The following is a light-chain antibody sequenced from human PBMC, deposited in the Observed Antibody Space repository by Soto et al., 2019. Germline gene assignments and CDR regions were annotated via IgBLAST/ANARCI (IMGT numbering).Light chain of an antibody. CDR1: QSLSSSY. CDR2: NAS. J-gene: IGKJ1*01. V-gene: IGKV3-20*01. CDR3: QRYDSSSRT. Sequence: ENVLTQSPCTLSLSPGERATLSCRASQSLSSSYLAWYQQKPGQPPKLLIYNASKRATDIPDRFSGSGSGTDFTLTISRLEPEDFAVYYCQRYDSSSRTFGQGTKVDIK.